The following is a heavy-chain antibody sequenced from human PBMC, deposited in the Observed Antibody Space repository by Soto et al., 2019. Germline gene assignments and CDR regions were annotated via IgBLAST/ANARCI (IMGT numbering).Heavy chain of an antibody. D-gene: IGHD3-3*01. CDR1: GFTFSSYG. J-gene: IGHJ6*04. CDR3: ACTEDYYDFWSGTPLNV. CDR2: ISYDGSNK. V-gene: IGHV3-30*03. Sequence: PGGSLRLSCAASGFTFSSYGMHWVRQAPGKGLEWVAVISYDGSNKYYADSVKGRFTISRDNSKNTLYLQMNSLRAEDTAVYYCACTEDYYDFWSGTPLNVWGKGTTVTVSS.